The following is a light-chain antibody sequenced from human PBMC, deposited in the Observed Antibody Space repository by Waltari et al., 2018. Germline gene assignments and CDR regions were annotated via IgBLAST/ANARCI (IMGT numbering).Light chain of an antibody. J-gene: IGLJ3*02. CDR2: DVT. CDR3: SSYTRSTTWV. V-gene: IGLV2-14*03. CDR1: RSDVGASNF. Sequence: QSALTQPASVSGSPGQSITISCTGPRSDVGASNFVSWYQQHPGKAPTLMIYDVTKRPSGVSNRFSGSKSGNTASLTISGLQAEDEADYYCSSYTRSTTWVFGGGTKVTVL.